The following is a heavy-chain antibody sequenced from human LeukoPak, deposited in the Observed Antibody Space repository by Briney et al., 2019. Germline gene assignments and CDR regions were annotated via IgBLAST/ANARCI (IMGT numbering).Heavy chain of an antibody. D-gene: IGHD3-3*01. CDR3: AKVPSYDFWSGYVGYFDY. V-gene: IGHV3-9*03. CDR2: ISWNSGSI. J-gene: IGHJ4*02. Sequence: GGSLRLSCAASGFTFDDYAMHWVRQAPGKGLEWVSGISWNSGSIGYADSVKGRFTISRDNAKNSLYLQMNSLRAEDMALYYCAKVPSYDFWSGYVGYFDYWGQGTLVTVSS. CDR1: GFTFDDYA.